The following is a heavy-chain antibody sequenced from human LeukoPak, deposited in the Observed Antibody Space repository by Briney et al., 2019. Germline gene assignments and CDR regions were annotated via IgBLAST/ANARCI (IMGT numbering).Heavy chain of an antibody. J-gene: IGHJ4*02. CDR1: DYSFTGYN. D-gene: IGHD4/OR15-4a*01. V-gene: IGHV1-2*06. Sequence: ASVKVSCKASDYSFTGYNIYWMRPAPGHGLEWMGRINFDSGGTNSAQKFQGRVTMTRDTSVSTAYMELTRLISDDTAVYYCARLSIRDYYFDLWGQGAPVTVSP. CDR3: ARLSIRDYYFDL. CDR2: INFDSGGT.